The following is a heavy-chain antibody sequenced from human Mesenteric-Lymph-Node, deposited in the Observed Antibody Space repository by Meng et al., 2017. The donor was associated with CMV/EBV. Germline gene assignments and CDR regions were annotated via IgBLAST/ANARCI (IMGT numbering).Heavy chain of an antibody. CDR3: TKDIRRCHSACYFYGLGV. J-gene: IGHJ6*02. CDR1: GFTFSSYA. Sequence: GGSLRLSCAASGFTFSSYAFTWVRQAPGKGLEWVSLIDSDGRTTSYADSVKGRFTISRDNYKNTVHLQMNSLRGDDTAIYYGTKDIRRCHSACYFYGLGVWGQGTTVTVSS. V-gene: IGHV3-23*03. D-gene: IGHD2-21*01. CDR2: IDSDGRTT.